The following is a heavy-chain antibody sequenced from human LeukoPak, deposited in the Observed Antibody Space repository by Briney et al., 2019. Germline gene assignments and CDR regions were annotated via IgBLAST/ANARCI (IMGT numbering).Heavy chain of an antibody. Sequence: PSETLSLTCTVSGGSISSSSYYWGWISQPPGKGLEWIGSIYYSGSTYYNPSLKSRVTISVDTSKNQFSLKLSSVTAADTAVYYCARPPGEVTTNDAFDIWGQGTMVTVSS. CDR2: IYYSGST. V-gene: IGHV4-39*01. J-gene: IGHJ3*02. CDR1: GGSISSSSYY. CDR3: ARPPGEVTTNDAFDI. D-gene: IGHD4-17*01.